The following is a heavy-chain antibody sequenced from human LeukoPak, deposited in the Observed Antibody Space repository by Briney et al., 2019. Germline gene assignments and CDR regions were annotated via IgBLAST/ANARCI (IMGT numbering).Heavy chain of an antibody. CDR1: GGSISTYH. CDR2: IYYSGNT. V-gene: IGHV4-59*01. J-gene: IGHJ4*02. Sequence: SGTLSLTCTVSGGSISTYHWSWIRQPPGKGLEWIGYIYYSGNTDYNPSLKSRVTISLDTSKNQFSLKLSSVTAADTAVYYCARANVAAAGRIDYWGQGTLVTVSS. CDR3: ARANVAAAGRIDY. D-gene: IGHD6-13*01.